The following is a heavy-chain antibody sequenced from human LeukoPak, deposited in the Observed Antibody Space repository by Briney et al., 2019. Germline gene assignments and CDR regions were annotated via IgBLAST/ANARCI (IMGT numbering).Heavy chain of an antibody. D-gene: IGHD2-21*02. V-gene: IGHV4-34*01. CDR2: INHSGST. Sequence: PSETLSLTCAVYGGSFSPYYWSWIRHPPGKGLEWIGKINHSGSTNYNPSLKSRVTISVDTSKNQFSLRLSSVTAADTAVYYCARGGFYCGGDCYVDYWGQGTLVTVSS. CDR1: GGSFSPYY. CDR3: ARGGFYCGGDCYVDY. J-gene: IGHJ4*02.